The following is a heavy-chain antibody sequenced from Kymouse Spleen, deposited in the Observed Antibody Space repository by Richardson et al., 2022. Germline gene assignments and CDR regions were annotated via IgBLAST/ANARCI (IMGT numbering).Heavy chain of an antibody. CDR1: GGSFSGYY. D-gene: IGHD1-20*01,IGHD1-7*01. J-gene: IGHJ4*02. V-gene: IGHV4-34*01. CDR2: INHSGST. CDR3: ARGDVITGTRGFDY. Sequence: QVQLQQWGAGLLKPSETLSLTCAVYGGSFSGYYWSWIRQPPGKGLEWIGEINHSGSTNYNPSLKSRVTISVDTSKNQFSLKLSSVTAADTAVYYCARGDVITGTRGFDYWGQGTLVTVSS.